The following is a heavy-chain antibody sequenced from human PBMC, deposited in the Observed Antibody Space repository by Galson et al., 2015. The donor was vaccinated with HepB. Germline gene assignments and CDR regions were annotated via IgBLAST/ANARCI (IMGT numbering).Heavy chain of an antibody. D-gene: IGHD6-19*01. CDR3: AKGRGWYTGFDS. J-gene: IGHJ4*02. CDR1: GFIFSNYA. V-gene: IGHV3-23*01. CDR2: TSGDTYGT. Sequence: SLRLSCAGSGFIFSNYALSWVRQAPGKGLQWVSGTSGDTYGTYYADSVKGRFTISRDNSNSRLYLQMTSVTADDTATYYCAKGRGWYTGFDSWGQGALVTVSS.